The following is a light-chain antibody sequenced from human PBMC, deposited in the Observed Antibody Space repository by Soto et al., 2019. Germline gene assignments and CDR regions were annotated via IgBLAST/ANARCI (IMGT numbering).Light chain of an antibody. V-gene: IGKV1-17*01. J-gene: IGKJ3*01. CDR3: LQHDVYPFT. CDR2: GAS. CDR1: QDIRDE. Sequence: IQMTQSPSSLSASVGDRVTISCRASQDIRDELVWYQQKPGKAPKRLIFGASNLQSGVPSRFSGSGSGTEFTLTISSLQPEDFAVYYCLQHDVYPFTFGPGTKVDIK.